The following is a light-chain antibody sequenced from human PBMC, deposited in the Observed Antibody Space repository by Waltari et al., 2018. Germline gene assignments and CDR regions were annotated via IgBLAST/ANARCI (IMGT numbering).Light chain of an antibody. CDR2: DAS. V-gene: IGKV1-33*01. CDR1: QAITNY. J-gene: IGKJ3*01. CDR3: QRYDNLPMFA. Sequence: IKLTQSPSSLSASVGDRVTITCRASQAITNYLNWYQHKSGRAPKLLIYDASNLEAGVPSRFSGSQSGTDFTFTISSLQPEDVGTYYCQRYDNLPMFAFGPGTEVHLK.